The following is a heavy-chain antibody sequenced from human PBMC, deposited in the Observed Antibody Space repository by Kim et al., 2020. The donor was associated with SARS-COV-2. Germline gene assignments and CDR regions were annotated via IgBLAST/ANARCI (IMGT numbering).Heavy chain of an antibody. CDR3: AKSLSNPIPNYYYYGMDV. J-gene: IGHJ6*02. CDR2: ISGSGGST. Sequence: GGSLRLSCAASGFTFSSYAMSWVRQAPGKGLEWVSAISGSGGSTYYADSVKGRFTISRDNSKNTLYLQMNSLRAEDTAVYYCAKSLSNPIPNYYYYGMDVWGQGTTVTVSS. CDR1: GFTFSSYA. D-gene: IGHD4-4*01. V-gene: IGHV3-23*01.